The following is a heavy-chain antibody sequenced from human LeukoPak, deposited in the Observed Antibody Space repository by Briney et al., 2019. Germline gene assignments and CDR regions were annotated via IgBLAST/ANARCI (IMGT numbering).Heavy chain of an antibody. J-gene: IGHJ4*02. D-gene: IGHD3-22*01. Sequence: PSETLSLTCAVYGGSFSGYYWSWIRQPPGKGLEWIGEINHSGSTNYNPSLKSRVTISVDTSKNQFSLKLSSVTAADTAVYYCARDRPHYYDSSGYYGNIDYWDQGTLVTVSS. CDR1: GGSFSGYY. CDR3: ARDRPHYYDSSGYYGNIDY. CDR2: INHSGST. V-gene: IGHV4-34*01.